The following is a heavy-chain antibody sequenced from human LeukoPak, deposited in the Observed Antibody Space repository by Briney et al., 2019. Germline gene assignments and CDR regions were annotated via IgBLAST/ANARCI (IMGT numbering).Heavy chain of an antibody. CDR3: ARGSSVKAVADMGLDFDY. J-gene: IGHJ4*02. CDR2: ISYDGSNK. V-gene: IGHV3-30-3*01. CDR1: GFTFSSYA. Sequence: GRSLRLSCAASGFTFSSYAMHWVRQAPGKGLEWVAVISYDGSNKYYADSVKGRFTISRDNSKNTLYLQMNSLRAEDTAVYYCARGSSVKAVADMGLDFDYWGQGTLVTVSS. D-gene: IGHD6-19*01.